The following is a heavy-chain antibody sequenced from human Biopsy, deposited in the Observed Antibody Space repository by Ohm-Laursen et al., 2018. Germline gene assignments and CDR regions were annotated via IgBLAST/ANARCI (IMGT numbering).Heavy chain of an antibody. V-gene: IGHV3-21*06. CDR2: ISSRSSEI. Sequence: SLRLSCAASGFIFSTYTMNWVRQAPGEGLEWVSSISSRSSEIYYADSVKGRFTISRDNAKNSVYLQMNGLRVEDTAVYYCARGRSHLLPDHDWFDPWGQGTLVTVSS. CDR3: ARGRSHLLPDHDWFDP. CDR1: GFIFSTYT. J-gene: IGHJ5*02. D-gene: IGHD1-14*01.